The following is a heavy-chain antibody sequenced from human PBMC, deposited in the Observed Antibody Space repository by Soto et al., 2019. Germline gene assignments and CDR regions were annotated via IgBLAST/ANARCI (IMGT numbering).Heavy chain of an antibody. CDR1: GGSINSGSYY. V-gene: IGHV4-39*01. D-gene: IGHD6-13*01. CDR3: ASQAAVGTRRGACYFDY. J-gene: IGHJ4*02. CDR2: IYYSGST. Sequence: PSETLSLTCTVSGGSINSGSYYWGWIRQPPGKGLEWIGTIYYSGSTFYNPSLKSRVTISVDTSKNQFSLRLSSVTAADTAVYYCASQAAVGTRRGACYFDYWGQGTLVTVSS.